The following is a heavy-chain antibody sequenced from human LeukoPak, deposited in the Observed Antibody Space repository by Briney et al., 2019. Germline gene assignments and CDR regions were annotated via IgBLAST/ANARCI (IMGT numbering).Heavy chain of an antibody. CDR3: AELGITVIGGV. J-gene: IGHJ6*04. Sequence: GGSLRLSCAASGFRFNTYWMSWVRQAPGKGLEWVANIKQDGNEKYYADSVKGRFTISRDNGKNSLDLQMNSLRAEDTAVYYCAELGITVIGGVWGKGTTVTISS. D-gene: IGHD3-10*02. CDR2: IKQDGNEK. V-gene: IGHV3-7*01. CDR1: GFRFNTYW.